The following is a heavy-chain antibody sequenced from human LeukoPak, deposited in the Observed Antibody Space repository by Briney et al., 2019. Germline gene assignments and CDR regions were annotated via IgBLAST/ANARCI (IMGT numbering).Heavy chain of an antibody. J-gene: IGHJ6*02. Sequence: GASVKVSCKASGGTFSSYAISWVRQAPGQGLEWMGRIIPILGIANYAQKFQGRVTITADKSTSTAYMELSRLRSEDTAVYYCARDLGTQYPYYYYGMDVWGQGTTVTVSS. CDR1: GGTFSSYA. CDR2: IIPILGIA. CDR3: ARDLGTQYPYYYYGMDV. V-gene: IGHV1-69*04. D-gene: IGHD1-26*01.